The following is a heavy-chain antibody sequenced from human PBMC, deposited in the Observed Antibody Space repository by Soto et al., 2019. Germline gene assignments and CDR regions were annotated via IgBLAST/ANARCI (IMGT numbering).Heavy chain of an antibody. Sequence: QPGGSLRLSCAASGFTFSSYEMNWVRQAPGKGLEWVSYISSSGSTIYYADSVKGRFTISRDNAKNSLYLQMNSLRAEDTAVYYCARGLFDSSGYYYPVVWFDPWGQGTLVTVSS. CDR3: ARGLFDSSGYYYPVVWFDP. V-gene: IGHV3-48*03. J-gene: IGHJ5*02. CDR2: ISSSGSTI. CDR1: GFTFSSYE. D-gene: IGHD3-22*01.